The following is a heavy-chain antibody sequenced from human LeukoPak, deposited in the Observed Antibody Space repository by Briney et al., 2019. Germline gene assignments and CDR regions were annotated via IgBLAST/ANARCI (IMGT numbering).Heavy chain of an antibody. Sequence: GGSLRLSCAASGFTFSSYSMNWVRQAPGKGLEWVSSISSSSYIYYADSVKGRFTISRDNAKNSLYLQMNSLRAEDTAVYYCARVQSFWSGLDYWGQGTLVTVSS. V-gene: IGHV3-21*01. CDR1: GFTFSSYS. CDR2: ISSSSYI. CDR3: ARVQSFWSGLDY. J-gene: IGHJ4*02. D-gene: IGHD3-3*01.